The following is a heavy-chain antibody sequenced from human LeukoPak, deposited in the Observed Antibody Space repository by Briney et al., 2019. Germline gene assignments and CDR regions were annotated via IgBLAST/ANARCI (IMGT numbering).Heavy chain of an antibody. CDR3: ATGFRGLEWPTDWFDP. D-gene: IGHD3-3*01. CDR2: FDPEDGET. J-gene: IGHJ5*02. V-gene: IGHV1-24*01. CDR1: GYTFTSYG. Sequence: ASVKVSCKASGYTFTSYGISWVRQAPGKGLEWMGGFDPEDGETIYAQKFQGRVTMTEDTSTDTAYMELSSLRSEDTAVYYCATGFRGLEWPTDWFDPWGQGTLVTVSS.